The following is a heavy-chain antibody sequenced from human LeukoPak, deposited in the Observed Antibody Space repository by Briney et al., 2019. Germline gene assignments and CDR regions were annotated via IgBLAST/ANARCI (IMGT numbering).Heavy chain of an antibody. D-gene: IGHD6-6*01. CDR3: ARFTSSSLGSDY. CDR2: INHSGST. J-gene: IGHJ4*02. CDR1: GGSFSGYY. Sequence: SETLSLACAVYGGSFSGYYWSWIRQPPGKGLEWIGEINHSGSTNYNPSLKSRVTISVDTSKNQFSLKLSSVTAADTAVYYCARFTSSSLGSDYWGQGTLVTVSS. V-gene: IGHV4-34*01.